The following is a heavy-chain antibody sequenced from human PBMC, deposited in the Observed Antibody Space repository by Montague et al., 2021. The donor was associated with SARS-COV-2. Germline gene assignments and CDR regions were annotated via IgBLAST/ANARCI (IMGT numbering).Heavy chain of an antibody. CDR2: IYTLGST. V-gene: IGHV4-61*09. D-gene: IGHD1-14*01. Sequence: LRLSCTVSGDSISSGDYHWSWVRQPAGKGLEWIGYIYTLGSTSYNPSLKSRVTISMDTSKNQLSLKLSSVTAADTAVYFCARSPYRTTYLNGMDVWGQGTTVTVSS. CDR3: ARSPYRTTYLNGMDV. J-gene: IGHJ6*02. CDR1: GDSISSGDYH.